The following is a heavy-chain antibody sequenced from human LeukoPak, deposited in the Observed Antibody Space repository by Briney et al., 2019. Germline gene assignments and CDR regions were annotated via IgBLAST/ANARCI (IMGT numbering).Heavy chain of an antibody. V-gene: IGHV1-2*02. J-gene: IGHJ4*02. Sequence: SVKVSCKASGYTFTGYYMHWVRQAPGQGLEWMGWINPNSGGTNYAQRFQGRVTMTRDTSISTAYMELSRLRSDDTAVYYCARAIINNWNYKVTPLGYWGQGTLVTVSS. D-gene: IGHD1-7*01. CDR3: ARAIINNWNYKVTPLGY. CDR2: INPNSGGT. CDR1: GYTFTGYY.